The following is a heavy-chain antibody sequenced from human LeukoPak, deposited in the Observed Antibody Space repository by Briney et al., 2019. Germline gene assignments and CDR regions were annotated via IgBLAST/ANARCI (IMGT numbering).Heavy chain of an antibody. D-gene: IGHD6-19*01. Sequence: SETLSLTCTVSGGSISSYYWSWIRQPAGKGLEWIGRIYTSGSTNYNPSLKSRVTISVDTSKNQFSLKLSSVTAADTAVYYCARTEAHRVRWLVRGEPGYFDYWGQGTLVTVSS. J-gene: IGHJ4*02. CDR2: IYTSGST. V-gene: IGHV4-4*07. CDR1: GGSISSYY. CDR3: ARTEAHRVRWLVRGEPGYFDY.